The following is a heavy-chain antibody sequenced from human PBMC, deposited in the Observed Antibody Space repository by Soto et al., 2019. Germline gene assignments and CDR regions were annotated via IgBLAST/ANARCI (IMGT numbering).Heavy chain of an antibody. Sequence: QLQLQESGPGLVKPSETLSLTCTVSGGSISSSSYYWGWIRQPPGKGLEWIGSIYYSGSTYYNPSLQRRVTLSVGTSKNQFSLKLSSVTAADAAVYYCARHFGPRYYYGSGSYYYGMDVWGQGTTVTVSS. J-gene: IGHJ6*02. V-gene: IGHV4-39*01. CDR1: GGSISSSSYY. D-gene: IGHD3-10*01. CDR3: ARHFGPRYYYGSGSYYYGMDV. CDR2: IYYSGST.